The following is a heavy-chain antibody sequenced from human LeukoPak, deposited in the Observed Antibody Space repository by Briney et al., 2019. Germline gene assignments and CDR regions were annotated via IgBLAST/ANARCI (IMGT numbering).Heavy chain of an antibody. D-gene: IGHD6-6*01. Sequence: SETLSLTCTVSGVSISSSSYYWGWIRQPPGKGLEWIGSIYYSGSTYYNPSLKSRVTISVDTSKNQFSLKLSSVTAADTAVYYCARLPARTGVIDYWGQGTLVTVSS. CDR2: IYYSGST. V-gene: IGHV4-39*01. CDR3: ARLPARTGVIDY. J-gene: IGHJ4*02. CDR1: GVSISSSSYY.